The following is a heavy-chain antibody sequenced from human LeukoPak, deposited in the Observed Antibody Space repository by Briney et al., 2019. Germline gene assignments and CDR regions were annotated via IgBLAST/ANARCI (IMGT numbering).Heavy chain of an antibody. D-gene: IGHD6-13*01. V-gene: IGHV3-20*04. CDR1: GFTFDDYG. J-gene: IGHJ4*02. Sequence: GGSLRLSCAASGFTFDDYGMSWVRQAPGKGLEWVSGINWNGGSTGYADSVKGRFTISRDNSKNTLYLQMNSLRAEDTAVYYCAKEYSSSVFDYWGQGTLVTVSS. CDR3: AKEYSSSVFDY. CDR2: INWNGGST.